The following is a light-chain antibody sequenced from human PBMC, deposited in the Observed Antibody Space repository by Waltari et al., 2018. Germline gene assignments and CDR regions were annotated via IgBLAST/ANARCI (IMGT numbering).Light chain of an antibody. CDR3: QHYVRLPAT. J-gene: IGKJ1*01. Sequence: IVFTQSPGTLSLSPGERAPLSCRASQSVSRSLAWYQQKPGQAPKLPIYGASTRATGIPDRFTGSGSGTDFSLTISSLEPEDFAIYFCQHYVRLPATFGQGTKVEIK. CDR1: QSVSRS. V-gene: IGKV3-20*01. CDR2: GAS.